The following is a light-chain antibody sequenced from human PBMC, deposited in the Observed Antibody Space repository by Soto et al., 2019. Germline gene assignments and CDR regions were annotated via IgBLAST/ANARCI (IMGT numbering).Light chain of an antibody. CDR1: QSISSW. V-gene: IGKV1-5*03. CDR3: QQYNSYQYT. CDR2: KAS. Sequence: DIQMTQSPSTLSASVGDRVTITCRASQSISSWLAWYQQKPGKAPKLLIYKASSLESGVPSRFSGSGSGTEFTLTISSLQHDDFEPYYCQQYNSYQYTFGQGTKVDI. J-gene: IGKJ2*01.